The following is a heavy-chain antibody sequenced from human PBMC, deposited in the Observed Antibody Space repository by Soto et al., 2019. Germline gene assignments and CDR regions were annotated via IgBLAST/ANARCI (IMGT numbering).Heavy chain of an antibody. J-gene: IGHJ4*02. D-gene: IGHD6-19*01. CDR3: ARLFAVAGYSNSANY. CDR2: INHSGST. Sequence: SETLSLTCAVYGGSFSGYYWIWIRQPPGKGLEWIGEINHSGSTNYNPSLKSRVTISVDTSKNQFSLKLSSVTAADTAVYYCARLFAVAGYSNSANYWGQGTLVTVSS. CDR1: GGSFSGYY. V-gene: IGHV4-34*01.